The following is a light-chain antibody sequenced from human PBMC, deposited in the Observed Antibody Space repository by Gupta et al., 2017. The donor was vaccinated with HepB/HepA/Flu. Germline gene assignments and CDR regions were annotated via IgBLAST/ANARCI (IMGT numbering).Light chain of an antibody. V-gene: IGKV1-33*01. J-gene: IGKJ3*01. CDR2: DAS. CDR1: QAITHK. Sequence: QMPQSPPSLSAYVGDRVTITCQASQAITHKLDWYQQKPGEAPKLLIYDASNLKTGVPSRFSGSGSGTHFTLSINNLQPEDVGTDFCQQSYVLPLTFGPGTKVDFK. CDR3: QQSYVLPLT.